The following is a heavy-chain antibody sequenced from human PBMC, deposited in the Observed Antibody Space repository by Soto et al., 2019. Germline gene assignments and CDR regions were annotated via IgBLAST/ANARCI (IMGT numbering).Heavy chain of an antibody. V-gene: IGHV4-4*02. J-gene: IGHJ4*02. CDR3: ARLNLGYSSSWPFDY. CDR2: IYHSGST. D-gene: IGHD6-13*01. CDR1: GGSISSSNW. Sequence: PSETLSLTCAVSGGSISSSNWWSWVRQPPGKGLEWIGEIYHSGSTNYNPSLKSRVTISVDKSKNQFSLKLSSVTAADTAVYYCARLNLGYSSSWPFDYWGQGTLVTSPQ.